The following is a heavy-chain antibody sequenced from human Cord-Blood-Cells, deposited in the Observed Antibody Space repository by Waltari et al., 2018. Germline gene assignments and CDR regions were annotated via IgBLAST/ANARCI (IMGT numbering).Heavy chain of an antibody. J-gene: IGHJ6*02. CDR2: INHSGST. V-gene: IGHV4-34*01. CDR3: ARGYCSSTSCYTPFYYYYGMDV. D-gene: IGHD2-2*02. Sequence: QVQLQQCGAGLLKPSETLSLTCAVYGGSFSGYYWRWTRPPPGKRLEWIGEINHSGSTNYNPSLKSRVTISVDTSKNQFSLKLSSVTAADTAVYYCARGYCSSTSCYTPFYYYYGMDVWGQGTTVTVSS. CDR1: GGSFSGYY.